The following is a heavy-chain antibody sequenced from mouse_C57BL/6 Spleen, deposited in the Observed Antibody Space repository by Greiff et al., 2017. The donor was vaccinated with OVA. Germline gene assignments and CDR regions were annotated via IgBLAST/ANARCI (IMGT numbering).Heavy chain of an antibody. V-gene: IGHV10-1*01. CDR3: VRHSPGGAMDY. CDR1: GFSFNTYA. CDR2: IRSKSNNYAT. J-gene: IGHJ4*01. Sequence: EVMLVESGGGLVQPKGSLKLSCAASGFSFNTYAMNWVRQAPGKGLEWVARIRSKSNNYATSYADSVKDRFTISRDDSESMLYLQMNNLKTEDTAMYYCVRHSPGGAMDYWGQGTSVTVSS.